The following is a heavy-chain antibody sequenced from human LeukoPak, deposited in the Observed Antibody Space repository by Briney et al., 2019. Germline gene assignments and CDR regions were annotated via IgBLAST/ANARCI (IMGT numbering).Heavy chain of an antibody. D-gene: IGHD3-16*01. V-gene: IGHV3-74*01. CDR2: VNTDGSAT. Sequence: GGSLRLSCAASGFTFSSNWMQWVRQAPGKGLVWVSYVNTDGSATTYADSVKGRFTISRDNAKNTLYLQMNSLRAEDTAVYYCARGGQGAVDYWGQGTLVTVSS. CDR1: GFTFSSNW. J-gene: IGHJ4*02. CDR3: ARGGQGAVDY.